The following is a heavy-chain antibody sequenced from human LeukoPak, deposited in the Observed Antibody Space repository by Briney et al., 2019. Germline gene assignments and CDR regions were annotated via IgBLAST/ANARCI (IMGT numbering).Heavy chain of an antibody. CDR2: INHSGST. Sequence: PSETLSLTCAVYGGFFSGYYWSWIRQPPGKGLEWIGEINHSGSTNYNPSLKSRVTISVDTSKNQFSLKLSSVTAADTAVYYCARAFRYCSSTSCYSYYYYYMDVWGKGTTVTVSS. J-gene: IGHJ6*03. V-gene: IGHV4-34*01. CDR3: ARAFRYCSSTSCYSYYYYYMDV. D-gene: IGHD2-2*01. CDR1: GGFFSGYY.